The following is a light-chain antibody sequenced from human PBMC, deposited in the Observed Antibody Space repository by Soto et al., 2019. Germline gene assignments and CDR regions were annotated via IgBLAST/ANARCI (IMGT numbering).Light chain of an antibody. V-gene: IGLV2-11*01. CDR3: CSYAGTYTWV. J-gene: IGLJ3*02. CDR2: DVT. Sequence: QSVLTQPRSVSGSPGQSVTISCTGTSSDVGHYNYVSWYQHYPGKAPKLIIYDVTTRPSGVPDRFSGSKSGNTASLTISGLLAEDEADFYCCSYAGTYTWVFGAGTQLTVL. CDR1: SSDVGHYNY.